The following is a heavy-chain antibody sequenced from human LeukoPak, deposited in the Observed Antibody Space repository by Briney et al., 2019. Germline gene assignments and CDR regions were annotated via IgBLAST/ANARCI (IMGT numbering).Heavy chain of an antibody. V-gene: IGHV3-15*01. J-gene: IGHJ4*02. CDR3: TTDEWN. D-gene: IGHD2-8*01. Sequence: GGSLRLSCAASGLTFSSAWMSWVRQAPGKGLEWVGRIKTNTDGGTTDYAAPVKGRFTISRDDSKKMLFLQMNSLKIEDTAVYYCTTDEWNWGQGTLVTVSS. CDR2: IKTNTDGGTT. CDR1: GLTFSSAW.